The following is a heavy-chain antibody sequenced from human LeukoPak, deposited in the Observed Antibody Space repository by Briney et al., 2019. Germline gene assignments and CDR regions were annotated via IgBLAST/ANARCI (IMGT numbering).Heavy chain of an antibody. CDR3: ARDRDLYFDY. V-gene: IGHV3-21*01. D-gene: IGHD3-10*01. CDR2: ISSSSSYI. Sequence: GGSLRLSCAASGFTFSSYTMNWVRQAPGMGLEWVSSISSSSSYIYYADSVKGRFTISRDNAKNSLYLQMNSLRAEDTAVYYCARDRDLYFDYWGQGTLVTVSS. CDR1: GFTFSSYT. J-gene: IGHJ4*02.